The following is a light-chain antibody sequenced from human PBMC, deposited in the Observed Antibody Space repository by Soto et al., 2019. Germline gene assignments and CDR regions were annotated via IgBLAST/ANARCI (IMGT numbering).Light chain of an antibody. CDR2: GNN. Sequence: SVLTQPPSVSGAPGQRVTISCTGSSSSIGAGYDVHWYQQLPGAAPKLLIYGNNNRPSGVPDRFSGSKSGTSASLAITGLQAEDEADYYCQYYDSSLSGLWVFGGGTKLTVL. CDR1: SSSIGAGYD. J-gene: IGLJ3*02. CDR3: QYYDSSLSGLWV. V-gene: IGLV1-40*01.